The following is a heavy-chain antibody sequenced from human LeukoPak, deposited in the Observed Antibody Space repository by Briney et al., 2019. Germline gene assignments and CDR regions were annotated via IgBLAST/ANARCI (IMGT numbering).Heavy chain of an antibody. D-gene: IGHD6-19*01. J-gene: IGHJ4*02. CDR2: INPSGGST. CDR3: ARDIETVAGHFDY. V-gene: IGHV1-46*01. Sequence: GIINPSGGSTSYAQKFQGRVTMTRDTSTSTVYMELSSLRSEDTAVYYCARDIETVAGHFDYWGQGTLVTVSS.